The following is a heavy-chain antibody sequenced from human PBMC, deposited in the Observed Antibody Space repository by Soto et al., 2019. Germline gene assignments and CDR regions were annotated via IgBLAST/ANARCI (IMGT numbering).Heavy chain of an antibody. CDR3: ARVDTAMVGYYYYGMDV. J-gene: IGHJ6*02. CDR2: ISAYNGNT. V-gene: IGHV1-18*01. Sequence: QVQLVQSGAEVKKPGASVKVSCKASGYTFTSYGISWVRQAPGQGLVWMGWISAYNGNTNYAQKLQGRVTMTTDTSTSTAYMELRSLRSDDTAVYYCARVDTAMVGYYYYGMDVWGQGTTVTVSS. D-gene: IGHD5-18*01. CDR1: GYTFTSYG.